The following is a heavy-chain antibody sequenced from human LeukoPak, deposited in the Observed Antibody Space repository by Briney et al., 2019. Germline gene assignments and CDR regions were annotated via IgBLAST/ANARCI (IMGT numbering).Heavy chain of an antibody. CDR1: GLTFSTSG. D-gene: IGHD2-2*01. CDR3: ARVRIVVASRDAFDI. CDR2: IGPTGSDR. V-gene: IGHV3-21*01. Sequence: GGSLRLSCTASGLTFSTSGFNWVRQAPGKGLEWVASIGPTGSDRYHADSIKGRFTISRDNAKNSLYLQMNSLRAEDTAVYYCARVRIVVASRDAFDIWGQGTMVTVSS. J-gene: IGHJ3*02.